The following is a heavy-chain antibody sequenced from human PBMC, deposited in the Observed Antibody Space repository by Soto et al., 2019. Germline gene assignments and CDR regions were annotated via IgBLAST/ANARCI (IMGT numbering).Heavy chain of an antibody. CDR1: GGTFGSQG. CDR2: INPNSGGT. CDR3: ATPYDFWSGYYTGAFDI. J-gene: IGHJ3*02. D-gene: IGHD3-3*01. Sequence: ASVKVSCKASGGTFGSQGIAWVRQAPGQGLGWMGRINPNSGGTNYAQKFQGRVTMTRDKSTSTAYTELSSLRSEDTAVYYCATPYDFWSGYYTGAFDIWGQGTMVTVSS. V-gene: IGHV1-2*06.